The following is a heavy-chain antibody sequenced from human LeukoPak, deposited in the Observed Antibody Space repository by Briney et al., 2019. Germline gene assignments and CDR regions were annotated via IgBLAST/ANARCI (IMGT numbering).Heavy chain of an antibody. Sequence: GGSLRLSCAASGFTFSSYEMNWVRQAPGKGLEWVSYISSSGSTIYYADSVKGRFTISRDNAKNSLYLQMNSLRAEDTAVYYCARSLISSWHYFDYWGQGTLVTVSS. CDR3: ARSLISSWHYFDY. V-gene: IGHV3-48*03. D-gene: IGHD6-13*01. CDR2: ISSSGSTI. CDR1: GFTFSSYE. J-gene: IGHJ4*02.